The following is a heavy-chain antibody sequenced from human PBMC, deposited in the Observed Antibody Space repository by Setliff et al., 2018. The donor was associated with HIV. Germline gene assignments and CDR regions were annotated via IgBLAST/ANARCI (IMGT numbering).Heavy chain of an antibody. D-gene: IGHD2-2*02. J-gene: IGHJ3*02. CDR2: VYPSDGST. Sequence: ASVKVSCKASGGTFSSYAISWVRQAPGQGLEWMGMVYPSDGSTSYAQKFQGRVTMTRDTSTSTIYMELNSLTSEDTAVYYCARDNTAFDIWSQGTMVTVSS. CDR1: GGTFSSYA. CDR3: ARDNTAFDI. V-gene: IGHV1-46*01.